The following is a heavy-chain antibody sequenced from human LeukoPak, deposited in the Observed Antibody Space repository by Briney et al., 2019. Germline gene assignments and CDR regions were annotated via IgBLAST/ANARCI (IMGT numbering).Heavy chain of an antibody. V-gene: IGHV3-23*01. CDR1: GFTFSDYA. Sequence: GGSLRLSCAASGFTFSDYAMSWVRQAPGKGLEWVSGISGSGGRTYYADSLKGRFTISRGNSKNTLYLQMNSLRAEDTAVYYCAKDRYSGSFNWFDPWGQGTLVTVSS. D-gene: IGHD1-26*01. CDR2: ISGSGGRT. CDR3: AKDRYSGSFNWFDP. J-gene: IGHJ5*02.